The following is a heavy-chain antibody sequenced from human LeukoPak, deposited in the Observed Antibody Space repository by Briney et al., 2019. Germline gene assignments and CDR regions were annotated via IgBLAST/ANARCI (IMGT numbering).Heavy chain of an antibody. CDR3: TRDQDGMDV. J-gene: IGHJ6*02. CDR1: GDSVSSNIAA. Sequence: SQTLSLTCAISGDSVSSNIAAWNWVRQSPSRGLEWLGRTYVRSEWYIDYAVSVKSRATINPDTSKNQFSLQLSSVTPEDTAVYYCTRDQDGMDVWGQGTTVTVSS. CDR2: TYVRSEWYI. V-gene: IGHV6-1*01.